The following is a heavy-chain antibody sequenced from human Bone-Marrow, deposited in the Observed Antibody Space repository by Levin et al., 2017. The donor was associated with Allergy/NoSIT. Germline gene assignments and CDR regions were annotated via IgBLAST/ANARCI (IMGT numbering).Heavy chain of an antibody. D-gene: IGHD7-27*01. V-gene: IGHV3-7*01. CDR1: GFTFSIYW. Sequence: GESLKISCVGSGFTFSIYWMSWVRQVPGKGLEWVANINQDGREIYCVDSVRGRFTVSRDNAKNSLYLQMNSLKAEDTAVYYCARLITGEPDYWGQGTLVTVSA. CDR3: ARLITGEPDY. J-gene: IGHJ4*02. CDR2: INQDGREI.